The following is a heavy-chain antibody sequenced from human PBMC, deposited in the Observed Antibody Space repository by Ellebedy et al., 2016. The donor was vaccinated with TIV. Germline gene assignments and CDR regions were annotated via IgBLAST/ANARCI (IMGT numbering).Heavy chain of an antibody. J-gene: IGHJ1*01. CDR3: AREEGKFYHDSSVKSVGY. D-gene: IGHD3-22*01. Sequence: SETLSLTCTVSGGSISTGDYYWSWIRQSPGKGLEWIGNIYYSGSTNYNPSLKSRLIISVDTIKNQFSLQLSSVTAADTAVYYCAREEGKFYHDSSVKSVGYWGQGTLVTVSS. CDR2: IYYSGST. V-gene: IGHV4-30-4*01. CDR1: GGSISTGDYY.